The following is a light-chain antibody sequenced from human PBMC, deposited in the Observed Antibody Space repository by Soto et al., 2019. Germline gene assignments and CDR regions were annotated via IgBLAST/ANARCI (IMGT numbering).Light chain of an antibody. J-gene: IGKJ1*01. CDR3: QQYGSSPWT. CDR2: GAS. CDR1: QSVSSSY. V-gene: IGKV3-20*01. Sequence: EIVLTQSPGTLSLSPGERATLSCRASQSVSSSYLAWYQQQPGQAPRLFIYGASSRATGIPDRFSGSGSRTDFTLTISILEPEDFAVYYCQQYGSSPWTFGQGTKVEIK.